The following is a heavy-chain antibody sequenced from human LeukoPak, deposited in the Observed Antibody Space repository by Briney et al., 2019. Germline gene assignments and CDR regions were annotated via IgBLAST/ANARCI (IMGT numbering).Heavy chain of an antibody. V-gene: IGHV4-30-4*08. CDR3: ARHLWFGPDPNYGMDV. J-gene: IGHJ6*02. Sequence: SETLSLTCTVSGGSISSGDYYWSWIRQPPGKGLEWIGYIYYSGSTYYNPSLKSRVTISVDTSKNQFSLKLSSVTAADTAVYYCARHLWFGPDPNYGMDVWGQGTTVTVSS. D-gene: IGHD3-10*01. CDR1: GGSISSGDYY. CDR2: IYYSGST.